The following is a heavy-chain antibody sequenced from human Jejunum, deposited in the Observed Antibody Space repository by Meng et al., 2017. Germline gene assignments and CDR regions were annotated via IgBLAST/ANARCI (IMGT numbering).Heavy chain of an antibody. D-gene: IGHD3-10*02. Sequence: QVQLQGLGPGLVKPSETLSLTFAVSGGSIESNNWWTWIRQPPGQGLEWIGEVYHSGSTHYNPSLQSRVTISIDNSKNRFSLSLNSVTAADTAIYSCARADYVRYFNLWGRGTLVTVSS. CDR2: VYHSGST. V-gene: IGHV4-4*02. CDR3: ARADYVRYFNL. J-gene: IGHJ2*01. CDR1: GGSIESNNW.